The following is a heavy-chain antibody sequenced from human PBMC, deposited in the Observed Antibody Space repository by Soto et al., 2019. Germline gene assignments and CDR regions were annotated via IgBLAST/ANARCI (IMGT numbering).Heavy chain of an antibody. CDR3: TSLGYSYGYFINY. Sequence: GGSLRLSCAASGFTFSGSAMHWVRQASGKGLGWVGRIRSKANSYATAYAASVKGRFTISRDDSKNTAYLQMNSLKTEDTAVYYCTSLGYSYGYFINYWGQGTLVTVSS. J-gene: IGHJ4*02. CDR2: IRSKANSYAT. D-gene: IGHD5-18*01. V-gene: IGHV3-73*01. CDR1: GFTFSGSA.